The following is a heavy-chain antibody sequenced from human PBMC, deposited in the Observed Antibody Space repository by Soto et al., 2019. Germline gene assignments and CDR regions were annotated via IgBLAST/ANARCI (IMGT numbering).Heavy chain of an antibody. V-gene: IGHV4-30-2*01. D-gene: IGHD3-16*01. CDR1: GDTISTGGYS. J-gene: IGHJ4*02. CDR3: ARNMLAFGFFLDY. Sequence: SETLSLTCGVSGDTISTGGYSWAWIRQPPGKALEWIGHTYHSGNPYYNPSLKSRDIISVNKSKNQYYMKLSSVTAADTAAYYCARNMLAFGFFLDYWGQGTLVTVSS. CDR2: TYHSGNP.